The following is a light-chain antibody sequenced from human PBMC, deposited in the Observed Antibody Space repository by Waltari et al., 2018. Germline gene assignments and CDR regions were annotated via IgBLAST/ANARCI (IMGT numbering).Light chain of an antibody. J-gene: IGLJ1*01. V-gene: IGLV3-21*04. CDR3: HVWDGNSDQEV. CDR2: NDS. Sequence: SYVLTQPPSVSVAPGKTAMVTCESDKIGTRRVHWYQQKPGQAPVLLIYNDSDRPSGIPERFSGSNSWNTATLTISRVEVGDEADYYCHVWDGNSDQEVFGTGTKVTVL. CDR1: KIGTRR.